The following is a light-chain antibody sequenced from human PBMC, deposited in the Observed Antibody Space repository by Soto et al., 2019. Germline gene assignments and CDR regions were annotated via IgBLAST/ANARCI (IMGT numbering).Light chain of an antibody. Sequence: EIVLTPPAGTLCLSPGERATLSCRTSQSVSATHLAWYQQKPGQAPRLLIYGASSRATGIPDRFSGSGSGTDFTLTISRLEPEDFAVYYCPQYGSSPITFGQGTRLEIK. CDR2: GAS. CDR1: QSVSATH. CDR3: PQYGSSPIT. J-gene: IGKJ5*01. V-gene: IGKV3-20*01.